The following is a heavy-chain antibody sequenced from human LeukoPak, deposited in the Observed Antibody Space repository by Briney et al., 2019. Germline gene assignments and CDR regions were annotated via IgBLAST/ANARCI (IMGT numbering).Heavy chain of an antibody. Sequence: SETLSLTCAVYGGSFSGYYWSWIRQPPGKGLEWIGEINHSGSTNYNPSLKSRVTISVDTSKNQFSLKLSSVTAADTAVYYCARHRAFRLRPYYFDYWGQGTLVTVSS. CDR3: ARHRAFRLRPYYFDY. D-gene: IGHD5/OR15-5a*01. CDR1: GGSFSGYY. J-gene: IGHJ4*02. V-gene: IGHV4-34*01. CDR2: INHSGST.